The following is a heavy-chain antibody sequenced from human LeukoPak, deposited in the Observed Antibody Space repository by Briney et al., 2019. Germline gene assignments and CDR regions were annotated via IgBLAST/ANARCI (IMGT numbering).Heavy chain of an antibody. V-gene: IGHV3-48*03. CDR1: GFIFSNYE. J-gene: IGHJ5*02. CDR2: ISGSGSAI. CDR3: AREKLRVTNWFDP. Sequence: GGSLRLSCAASGFIFSNYEMNWVRQAPGKGLEWISYISGSGSAIYYADSVKGRFTVSRDNAKNSLYLQMNSLRAEDTAVYYCAREKLRVTNWFDPWGQGTLVTVSS. D-gene: IGHD2-21*02.